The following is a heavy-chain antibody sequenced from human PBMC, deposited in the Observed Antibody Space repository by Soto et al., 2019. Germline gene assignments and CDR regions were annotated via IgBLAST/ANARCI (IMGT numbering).Heavy chain of an antibody. V-gene: IGHV3-21*01. CDR3: ARGKHDYIPLYYYYYGMDV. CDR1: GFTFSNYS. CDR2: ISSSSSYI. Sequence: GGSLRLSCAAAGFTFSNYSMNWVRQANGKGLEWVSSISSSSSYIYYADSVKGRFTISRDNAKNSLYLQMNSLRAEDTAVYYCARGKHDYIPLYYYYYGMDVWGQGTTVTVFS. D-gene: IGHD4-4*01. J-gene: IGHJ6*02.